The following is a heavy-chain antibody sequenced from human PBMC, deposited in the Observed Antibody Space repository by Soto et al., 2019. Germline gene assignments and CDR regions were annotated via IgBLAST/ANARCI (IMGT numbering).Heavy chain of an antibody. CDR1: GYTFTSYG. D-gene: IGHD3-16*02. J-gene: IGHJ4*02. V-gene: IGHV1-18*01. CDR2: ISAYNGNT. Sequence: GASVKVSCKASGYTFTSYGISWVRQAPGQGLEWMGWISAYNGNTNYAQKLQGRVTMTTDTSTSTAYMELRSLRSDDTAVYYCARDLGRLGELSSYYFDYWGQGTLVTVSS. CDR3: ARDLGRLGELSSYYFDY.